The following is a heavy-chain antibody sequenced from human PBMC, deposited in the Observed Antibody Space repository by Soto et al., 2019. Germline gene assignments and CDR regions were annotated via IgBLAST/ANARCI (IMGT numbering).Heavy chain of an antibody. CDR3: ARQQLVRLTWFDP. CDR2: IKQDGSEK. V-gene: IGHV3-7*01. Sequence: EVQLVESGGGLVQPGGSLRLSCAASGFTFSSYWMSWVRQAPGKGLEWVAKIKQDGSEKYYVDSVKGRFTISRDNAKNSLYLQMNSLRAEDTAVYYCARQQLVRLTWFDPWGQGTLVTVSS. J-gene: IGHJ5*02. D-gene: IGHD6-13*01. CDR1: GFTFSSYW.